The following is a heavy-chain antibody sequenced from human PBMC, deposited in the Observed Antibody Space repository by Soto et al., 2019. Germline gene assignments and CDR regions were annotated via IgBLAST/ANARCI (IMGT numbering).Heavy chain of an antibody. Sequence: QVQLQESGPGLVKPSETLSLTCTVSGGSVSSGSYYWSWIRQPPGKGLEWIGYIYYSGSTNYNPSLKTRVIISVDTSKKQFSLKLSSVTAADTAVYYCARVPVEMGIIGFYYYYGMDVWGQGTTVTVSS. CDR3: ARVPVEMGIIGFYYYYGMDV. V-gene: IGHV4-61*01. D-gene: IGHD2-21*01. CDR2: IYYSGST. J-gene: IGHJ6*02. CDR1: GGSVSSGSYY.